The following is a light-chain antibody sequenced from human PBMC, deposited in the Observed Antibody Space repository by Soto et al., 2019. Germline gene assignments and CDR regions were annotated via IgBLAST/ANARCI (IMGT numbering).Light chain of an antibody. CDR3: SSYAGSNNVI. CDR2: EVS. Sequence: QSALTQPPSASGSPGQSVTISCTGASSDVGSHNYVSWYQQHPGKAPKLLIYEVSKRPSGVPDRFSGSKSGNTASLTVSGLRAEDEADYYCSSYAGSNNVIFGGGTKLTVL. V-gene: IGLV2-8*01. J-gene: IGLJ2*01. CDR1: SSDVGSHNY.